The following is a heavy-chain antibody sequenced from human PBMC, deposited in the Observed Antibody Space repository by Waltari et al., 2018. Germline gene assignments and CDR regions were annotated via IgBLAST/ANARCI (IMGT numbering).Heavy chain of an antibody. J-gene: IGHJ6*03. CDR3: ARGNWNDEPYYYYYYMDV. CDR2: IYYSGST. CDR1: GGSISSYY. Sequence: QVQLQESGPGLVKPSETLSLTCTVSGGSISSYYWSWIRQPPGKGLEWIGYIYYSGSTNYTPSLKSRVTISVDTSKNQFSLKLSSVTAADTAVYYCARGNWNDEPYYYYYYMDVWGKGTTVTVSS. V-gene: IGHV4-59*01. D-gene: IGHD1-20*01.